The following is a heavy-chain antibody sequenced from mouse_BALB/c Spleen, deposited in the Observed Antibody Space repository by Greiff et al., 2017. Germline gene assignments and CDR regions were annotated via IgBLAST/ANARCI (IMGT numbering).Heavy chain of an antibody. D-gene: IGHD1-1*01. CDR1: GFNIKDTY. V-gene: IGHV1S26*01. CDR2: INPSTGYT. Sequence: QVQLQQSGAELVKPGASVKLSCTASGFNIKDTYMHWVKQRPGQGLEWIGYINPSTGYTEYNQKFKDKATLTADKSSSTAYMQLSSLTSEDSAVYYCARGNDYGYAMDYWGQGTSVTVSS. J-gene: IGHJ4*01. CDR3: ARGNDYGYAMDY.